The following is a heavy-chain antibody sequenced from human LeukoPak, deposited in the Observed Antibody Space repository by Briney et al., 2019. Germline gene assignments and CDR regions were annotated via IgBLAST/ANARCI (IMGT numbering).Heavy chain of an antibody. V-gene: IGHV1-18*01. Sequence: ASVKVSCKASGYTFTSYGISWVRQAPGQGLEWMRWISAYKGNTNYAQKLQGRVSMTTDTSASTAYMELRSLRSDDTAVYYCARDGTTVVTRDALDIWRGGTMVSVSS. CDR1: GYTFTSYG. CDR3: ARDGTTVVTRDALDI. D-gene: IGHD4-23*01. CDR2: ISAYKGNT. J-gene: IGHJ3*02.